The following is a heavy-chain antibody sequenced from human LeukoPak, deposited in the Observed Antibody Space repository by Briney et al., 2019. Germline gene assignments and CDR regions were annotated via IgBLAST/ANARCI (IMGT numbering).Heavy chain of an antibody. CDR1: GFTFSSYW. V-gene: IGHV3-7*01. Sequence: GGSLRLSCAASGFTFSSYWMSWVRQAPGKGLEWVANIKQDGSEKYYVDSVKGRFTISRDNAKNSLYLQMNSLRAEDTAVYYCARELTEAGITPFDYWGQGTLVTVSS. D-gene: IGHD6-13*01. CDR2: IKQDGSEK. CDR3: ARELTEAGITPFDY. J-gene: IGHJ4*02.